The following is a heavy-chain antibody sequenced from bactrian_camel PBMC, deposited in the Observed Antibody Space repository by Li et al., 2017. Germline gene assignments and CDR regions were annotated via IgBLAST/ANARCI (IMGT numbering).Heavy chain of an antibody. CDR2: IDADGAI. CDR3: AAARPYFFQTCGGTWLTSGDKY. V-gene: IGHV3S57*01. J-gene: IGHJ4*01. Sequence: HVQLVESGGGSVQDGGPLRLSCGVSGWTHSYSCMGWFRQRPGKGREGVAAIDADGAINYADSAKGRFTISRDNAKNTLYLQMNSLKPEDTAMYYCAAARPYFFQTCGGTWLTSGDKYWGQGTQVTVS. CDR1: GWTHSYSC. D-gene: IGHD7*01.